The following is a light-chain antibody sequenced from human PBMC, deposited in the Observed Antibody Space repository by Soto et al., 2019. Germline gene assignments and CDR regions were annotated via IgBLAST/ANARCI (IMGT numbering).Light chain of an antibody. V-gene: IGLV1-51*02. CDR1: SSNIGSHF. Sequence: QSVLTQPPSVSAAPGQQVTISCSGSSSNIGSHFVSWYQQLPGSAPHLLIYENTNRPSGIPDRFSGSKSGTSASLGITGLQAGDEADYYCRTCDNSLSGVVFGGGTKLTVL. J-gene: IGLJ3*02. CDR2: ENT. CDR3: RTCDNSLSGVV.